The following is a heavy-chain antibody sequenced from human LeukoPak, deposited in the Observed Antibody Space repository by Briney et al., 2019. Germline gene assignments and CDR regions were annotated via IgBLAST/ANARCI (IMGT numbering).Heavy chain of an antibody. CDR2: IYYSGST. CDR1: GGSISSSSYY. V-gene: IGHV4-39*07. Sequence: KPSETLSLTCTVSGGSISSSSYYWGWIRQPPGKGLEWIGSIYYSGSTYYNPSLKSRVTISVDTSKNQFSLKLSSVTAADTAVYYCARKAVGYDSSGYHDAFDIWGQGTMVTVSS. D-gene: IGHD3-22*01. J-gene: IGHJ3*02. CDR3: ARKAVGYDSSGYHDAFDI.